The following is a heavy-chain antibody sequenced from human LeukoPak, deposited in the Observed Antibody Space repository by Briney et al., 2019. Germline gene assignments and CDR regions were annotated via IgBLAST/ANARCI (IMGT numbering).Heavy chain of an antibody. V-gene: IGHV3-7*01. CDR3: ARGDRTGYFFDN. J-gene: IGHJ4*02. CDR2: IKQDGSEK. Sequence: PPGGSLRLSCAASGFTFSSYWMSWVRQAPGKGREWVANIKQDGSEKNYVDSVKGRFTISRDNAKNTLYLEMNSLRTEDTAVYFCARGDRTGYFFDNWGQGTLVTVSS. CDR1: GFTFSSYW. D-gene: IGHD3-9*01.